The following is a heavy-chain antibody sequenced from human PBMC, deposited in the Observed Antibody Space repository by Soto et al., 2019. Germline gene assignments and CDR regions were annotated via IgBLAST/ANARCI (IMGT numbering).Heavy chain of an antibody. J-gene: IGHJ4*02. V-gene: IGHV4-31*03. D-gene: IGHD3-9*01. CDR1: GGSISSGGYY. Sequence: TLSLTCTVSGGSISSGGYYWSWIRQHPGKGLEWIGYIYYSGSTYYNPSLKSRVTISVDTSKNQFSLKLSSVTAADTAVYYCARVGDMNYDILTGYPYYFDYWGQGTLVTVSS. CDR3: ARVGDMNYDILTGYPYYFDY. CDR2: IYYSGST.